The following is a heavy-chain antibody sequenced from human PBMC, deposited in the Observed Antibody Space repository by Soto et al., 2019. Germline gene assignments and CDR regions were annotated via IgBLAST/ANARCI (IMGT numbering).Heavy chain of an antibody. J-gene: IGHJ5*02. V-gene: IGHV3-33*01. Sequence: GGSLRLSCAASGFTFSSYGMHWVRQAPGKGLEWVAVIWYDGSNKYYADSVKGRFTISRDNSKNTLYLQMNSLRAEDTAVYYCARDSSGSSLLSWFDPWGQGTLVTVSS. D-gene: IGHD6-6*01. CDR1: GFTFSSYG. CDR3: ARDSSGSSLLSWFDP. CDR2: IWYDGSNK.